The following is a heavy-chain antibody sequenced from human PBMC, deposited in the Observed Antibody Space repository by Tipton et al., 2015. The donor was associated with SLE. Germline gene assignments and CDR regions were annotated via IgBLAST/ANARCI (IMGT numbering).Heavy chain of an antibody. CDR3: ARDRLTLVRGAKGHYSDY. J-gene: IGHJ4*02. CDR1: GGSISGYY. V-gene: IGHV4-59*01. D-gene: IGHD3-10*01. CDR2: IYYSGST. Sequence: TLSLTCTVSGGSISGYYWSWIRQPPGKGLEWIGYIYYSGSTNYNPSLKSRVTISVDTSKNQFSLKLSSVTPADTAVYYCARDRLTLVRGAKGHYSDYWGQGTLVTVSS.